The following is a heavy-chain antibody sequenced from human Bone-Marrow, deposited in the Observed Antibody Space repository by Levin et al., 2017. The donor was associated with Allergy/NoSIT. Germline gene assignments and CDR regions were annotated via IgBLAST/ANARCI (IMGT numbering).Heavy chain of an antibody. V-gene: IGHV3-23*05. J-gene: IGHJ4*02. CDR1: GFTFTRFA. CDR2: FANTAKT. D-gene: IGHD6-19*01. Sequence: GGSLRLSCAASGFTFTRFALSWVRQVPGKGLEWVASFANTAKTYYADSVMGRFTISRDTSTNTLFLQMNSLRAEDTAVYFCAKDHESSGWPTFDLWGQGTLVTASS. CDR3: AKDHESSGWPTFDL.